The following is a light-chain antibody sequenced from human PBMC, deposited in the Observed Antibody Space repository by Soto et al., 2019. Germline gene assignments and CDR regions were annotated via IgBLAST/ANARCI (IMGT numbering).Light chain of an antibody. V-gene: IGKV4-1*01. Sequence: DIVLTQSPDSLAVSLGERATINCKSSQSVLYSSNNKNYLAWYQQKPGQPPKLLIYWASTRESGVPDRFSGRGSGTDFTLPISSLQAEDVAVYYCQQYYSTPLLTFGGGTKVEIK. CDR3: QQYYSTPLLT. CDR2: WAS. J-gene: IGKJ4*01. CDR1: QSVLYSSNNKNY.